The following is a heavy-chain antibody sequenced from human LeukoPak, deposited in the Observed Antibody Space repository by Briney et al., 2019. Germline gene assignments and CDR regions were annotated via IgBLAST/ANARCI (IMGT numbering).Heavy chain of an antibody. Sequence: PGGSLRLSCAASGFTFSSYGMSWVRQAPGKGLEWVSGIRGSGDNTYYADSVKGRFTISRDNSKNTLYVQMNSLRAEDTAVYYCAKAELRYFDYLKYYFDSWGQGTLVTVSS. J-gene: IGHJ4*02. CDR3: AKAELRYFDYLKYYFDS. CDR2: IRGSGDNT. CDR1: GFTFSSYG. V-gene: IGHV3-23*01. D-gene: IGHD3-9*01.